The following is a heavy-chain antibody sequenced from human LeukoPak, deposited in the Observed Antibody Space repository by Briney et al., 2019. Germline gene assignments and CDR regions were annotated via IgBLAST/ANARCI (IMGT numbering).Heavy chain of an antibody. Sequence: ASVKVSCKASGYTFTGYYMHWVRQAPGQGLEWMGWINPNSGGTNYAQKFQGRVTMTRDTSISTAYMELSRLRSDDTAVYCCASFDSSGYYYYFDYWGQGTLVTVSS. CDR2: INPNSGGT. CDR1: GYTFTGYY. CDR3: ASFDSSGYYYYFDY. D-gene: IGHD3-22*01. V-gene: IGHV1-2*02. J-gene: IGHJ4*02.